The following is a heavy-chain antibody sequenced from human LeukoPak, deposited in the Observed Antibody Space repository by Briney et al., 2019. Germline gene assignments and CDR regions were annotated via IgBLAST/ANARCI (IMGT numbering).Heavy chain of an antibody. CDR2: IKQDGSEK. CDR1: GFTFSSYW. D-gene: IGHD6-19*01. V-gene: IGHV3-7*01. CDR3: ARSLRVAVAAGY. J-gene: IGHJ4*02. Sequence: GGSLRLSCVASGFTFSSYWMSWVRQAPGKGLEWVANIKQDGSEKYYVDSLKGRFTISRDNAKNSLYLQMNSLTAEDTAIYYCARSLRVAVAAGYWGQGTLVTVSS.